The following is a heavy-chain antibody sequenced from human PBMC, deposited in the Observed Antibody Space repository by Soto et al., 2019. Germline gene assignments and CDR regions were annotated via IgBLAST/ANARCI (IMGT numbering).Heavy chain of an antibody. J-gene: IGHJ1*01. Sequence: GGSLRLSCAASGFTFSSYWMHWVRQAPGKGLVWVSRINSDGSSTSYADSVKGRFTISRDNAKNTLYLQMNSLRAEDTAVYYCARDGGGLLVAEYFQHWGQGTLVTVSS. V-gene: IGHV3-74*01. CDR2: INSDGSST. CDR3: ARDGGGLLVAEYFQH. CDR1: GFTFSSYW. D-gene: IGHD2-21*01.